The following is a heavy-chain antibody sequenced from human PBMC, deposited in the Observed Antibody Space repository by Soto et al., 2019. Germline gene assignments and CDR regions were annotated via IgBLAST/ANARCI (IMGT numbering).Heavy chain of an antibody. CDR1: GFSFDDYA. CDR2: INYNSDSM. V-gene: IGHV3-9*01. CDR3: AKNLYPLLGDDVFDM. J-gene: IGHJ3*02. Sequence: EVQVVESGGGLVQTGRSLRLSCTGSGFSFDDYAMHWVRQVPGKGVEWVAGINYNSDSMGYADSVKGRFTISRDNAKNSLYLQMNSLKHEDTALYYCAKNLYPLLGDDVFDMWGRGTMVTVSS. D-gene: IGHD2-21*01.